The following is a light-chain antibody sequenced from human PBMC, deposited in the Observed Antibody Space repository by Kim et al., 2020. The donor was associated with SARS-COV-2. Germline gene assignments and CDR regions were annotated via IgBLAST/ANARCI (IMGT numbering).Light chain of an antibody. J-gene: IGKJ2*01. CDR2: EVS. V-gene: IGKV2D-29*02. Sequence: DIVLTQTPLSLSVTPGQPASISCKSSQSLLHTAGKTYLYWYLQKPGQSPQLLIYEVSKRFSGVPDRFSGSGSGTDFTLTISRVETEYIGVYYCMQSLPLLVFGQGTKLDI. CDR3: MQSLPLLV. CDR1: QSLLHTAGKTY.